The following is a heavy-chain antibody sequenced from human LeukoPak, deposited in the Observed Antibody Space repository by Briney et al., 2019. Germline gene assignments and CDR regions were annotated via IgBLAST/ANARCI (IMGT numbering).Heavy chain of an antibody. V-gene: IGHV6-1*01. J-gene: IGHJ5*02. CDR1: GDSVSSNSAA. CDR3: ASLVPALYYYGSGKAFDP. Sequence: SQTLSLTCAISGDSVSSNSAAWNWIRQSPSRGLEWLGRTYYRSKWYNDYAVSVKSRITINPDTSKNQFSLQLNSVTPEDTAVYYCASLVPALYYYGSGKAFDPWGQGTLVTVSS. D-gene: IGHD3-10*01. CDR2: TYYRSKWYN.